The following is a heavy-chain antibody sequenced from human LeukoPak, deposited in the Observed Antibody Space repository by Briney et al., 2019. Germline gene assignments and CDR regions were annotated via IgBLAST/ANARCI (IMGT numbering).Heavy chain of an antibody. CDR2: ISGSGGST. V-gene: IGHV3-23*01. CDR3: AKAPTRSGSNVMA. CDR1: GFTFSSYG. D-gene: IGHD3-22*01. J-gene: IGHJ4*02. Sequence: GGSLRLSCAASGFTFSSYGMSWVRQAPGKGLEWVSAISGSGGSTYYADSVKGRFTISRDNSKNTLYLQMNSLRADDTAVYYCAKAPTRSGSNVMAWGQGTLVTVSS.